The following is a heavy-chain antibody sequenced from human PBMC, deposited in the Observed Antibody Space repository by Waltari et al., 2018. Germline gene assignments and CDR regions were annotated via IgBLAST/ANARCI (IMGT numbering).Heavy chain of an antibody. CDR1: GFKCSASW. Sequence: EVQLVQSGGGLVQPGGSLRLSCVAAGFKCSASWMHWVRQVPGKGLEWVSRISGDGGAAKYVDSVKGRFTISRDNAKSTLYLQMNNLRGEDTGPYSCARSVSPTHGGGYYGGWFDPWGQGSLVTVSS. CDR2: ISGDGGAA. V-gene: IGHV3-74*03. D-gene: IGHD3-3*01. J-gene: IGHJ5*02. CDR3: ARSVSPTHGGGYYGGWFDP.